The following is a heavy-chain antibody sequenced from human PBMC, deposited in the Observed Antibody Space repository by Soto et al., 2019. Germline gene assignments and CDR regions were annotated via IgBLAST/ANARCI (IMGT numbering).Heavy chain of an antibody. D-gene: IGHD6-13*01. Sequence: GASVKVSCKASGGTFSSYAISWVRQAPGQGLEWMGGIIPIFGTANYAQKFQGRVTITADESTSTAYMELSSLRSEDTAVYYCAREGIAAAGTIWFDPWGQGTLVTVSS. CDR2: IIPIFGTA. J-gene: IGHJ5*02. CDR3: AREGIAAAGTIWFDP. V-gene: IGHV1-69*13. CDR1: GGTFSSYA.